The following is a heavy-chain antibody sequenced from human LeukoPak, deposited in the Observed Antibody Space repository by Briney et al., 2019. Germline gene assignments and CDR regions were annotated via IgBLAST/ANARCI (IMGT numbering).Heavy chain of an antibody. CDR2: ISGSGGST. D-gene: IGHD1-7*01. V-gene: IGHV3-23*01. Sequence: AGGSLRLSCAASGFTYGTYWMSWVRQAPGKGLEWVSAISGSGGSTYYADSVKGRFTISRDNSKNTLYLQMNSLRAEDTAVYYCAKLRGGTTRNSYDYWGQGTLVTVSS. CDR3: AKLRGGTTRNSYDY. CDR1: GFTYGTYW. J-gene: IGHJ4*02.